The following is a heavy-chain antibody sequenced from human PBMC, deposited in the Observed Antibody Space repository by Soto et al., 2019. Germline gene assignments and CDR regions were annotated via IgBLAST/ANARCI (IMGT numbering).Heavy chain of an antibody. CDR1: GGPISSGDYY. D-gene: IGHD2-8*01. CDR2: IYYSGST. J-gene: IGHJ5*02. V-gene: IGHV4-30-4*01. CDR3: ARYHQDIVLMVYNSWFDP. Sequence: SETLSLTCTVSGGPISSGDYYWSWIRQPPGKGLEWIGYIYYSGSTYYNPSLKSRVTISVDTSKNQFSLKLSSVTAADTAVYYCARYHQDIVLMVYNSWFDPWGQGTLVTVSS.